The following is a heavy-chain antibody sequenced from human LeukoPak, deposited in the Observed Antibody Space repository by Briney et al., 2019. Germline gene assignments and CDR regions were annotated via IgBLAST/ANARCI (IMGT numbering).Heavy chain of an antibody. CDR3: ARDLGPHSSSPNSGAFDI. V-gene: IGHV4-34*01. D-gene: IGHD6-6*01. Sequence: SETLSLTCAVYGGSFSGYYWSWIRQPPGKGLEWIGEINHSGSTNYNPSLKSRVTISVDTSKNQFSLKLSSVTAADTAVYYCARDLGPHSSSPNSGAFDIWGQGTMVTVSS. CDR1: GGSFSGYY. J-gene: IGHJ3*02. CDR2: INHSGST.